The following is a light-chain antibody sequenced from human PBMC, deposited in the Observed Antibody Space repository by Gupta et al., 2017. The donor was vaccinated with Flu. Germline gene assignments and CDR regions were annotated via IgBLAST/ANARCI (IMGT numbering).Light chain of an antibody. V-gene: IGKV1-39*01. CDR2: AAS. J-gene: IGKJ2*01. CDR1: QSISSY. CDR3: QQSYSTPYT. Sequence: GDRVTITCRASQSISSYLNWYQQKPGKAPKLLIYAASSLQSGVPSNFSGSGSGTDFTLTISSLQPEDFATYYCQQSYSTPYTFGQGTKLEIK.